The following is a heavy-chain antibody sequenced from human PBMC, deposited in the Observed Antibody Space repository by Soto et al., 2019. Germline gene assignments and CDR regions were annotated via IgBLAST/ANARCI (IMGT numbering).Heavy chain of an antibody. V-gene: IGHV1-46*03. CDR3: ARDPGVVAGGDYYYYYMDV. D-gene: IGHD6-19*01. Sequence: QVQLVQSGAEVKKPGASVKVSCKATGYTFTSHYMHWVRQAPGQGLEWMGAINTSGGSTGYAQKFQGRVTMTRDTSTSTIYMELSSLSSEDTAVYYCARDPGVVAGGDYYYYYMDVWGKGTTVTVSS. J-gene: IGHJ6*03. CDR1: GYTFTSHY. CDR2: INTSGGST.